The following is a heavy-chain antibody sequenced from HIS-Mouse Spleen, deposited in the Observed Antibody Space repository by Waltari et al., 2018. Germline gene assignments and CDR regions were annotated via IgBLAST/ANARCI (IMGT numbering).Heavy chain of an antibody. CDR2: YYSGST. Sequence: QLQLQESGPGLVKPSETLSLTCTVSGGSISSSSYYWGWIRQPPGKGLEWIGYYSGSTNYNPSLKSRVTISVDTSKNQFSLKLSSVTAADTAVYYCARDPGYSSSSNAFDIWGQGTMVTVSS. D-gene: IGHD6-6*01. V-gene: IGHV4-39*07. CDR1: GGSISSSSYY. J-gene: IGHJ3*02. CDR3: ARDPGYSSSSNAFDI.